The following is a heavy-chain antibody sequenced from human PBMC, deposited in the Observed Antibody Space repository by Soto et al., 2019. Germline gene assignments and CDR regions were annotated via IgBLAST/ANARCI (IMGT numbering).Heavy chain of an antibody. Sequence: PGGSLRLSCAASGFTFSSYAMSWVRQAPGKGLEWVSAISGSGGSTYYADSVKGRFTISRDNSKNTLYLQMNSLRAEDTAVYYCAKDWERTMIVVDFDSWGQGTLVTAPQ. CDR2: ISGSGGST. CDR1: GFTFSSYA. CDR3: AKDWERTMIVVDFDS. D-gene: IGHD3-22*01. J-gene: IGHJ4*02. V-gene: IGHV3-23*01.